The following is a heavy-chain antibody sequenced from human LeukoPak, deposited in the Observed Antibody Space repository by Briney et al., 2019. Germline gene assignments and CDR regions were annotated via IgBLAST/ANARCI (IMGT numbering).Heavy chain of an antibody. Sequence: GGSLRLSCAASGFTFSSYAMSWVRQAPGKGLEWVSAISGSGGSTYYADSVKGRFTISRDNSKNTLYLQMNSLRAGDTAVYYCAKDTFHGDYVYDYWGQGTLVTVSS. J-gene: IGHJ4*02. V-gene: IGHV3-23*01. D-gene: IGHD4-17*01. CDR2: ISGSGGST. CDR3: AKDTFHGDYVYDY. CDR1: GFTFSSYA.